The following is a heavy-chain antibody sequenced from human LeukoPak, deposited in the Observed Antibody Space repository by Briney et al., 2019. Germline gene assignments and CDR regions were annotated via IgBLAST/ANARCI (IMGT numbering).Heavy chain of an antibody. V-gene: IGHV4-30-2*01. CDR3: ARDLGLGLLYYMDV. CDR2: IYHSGST. CDR1: GGSISSGGYY. D-gene: IGHD7-27*01. Sequence: SETLSLTCTVSGGSISSGGYYWSWIRQPPGKGLEWIGYIYHSGSTYYNPSLKSRVTISVDRSKNQFSLKLSSVTAADTAVYYCARDLGLGLLYYMDVWGKGTTVTVSS. J-gene: IGHJ6*03.